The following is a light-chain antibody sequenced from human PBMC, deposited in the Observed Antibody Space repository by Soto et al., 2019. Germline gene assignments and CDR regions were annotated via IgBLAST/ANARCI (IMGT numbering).Light chain of an antibody. CDR2: EVN. CDR3: SSYAGSKNVV. Sequence: QSALTQPPSASGSPGQSVTISCTGTSSDVGAYAYVSWYQQHPGKAPKLMIYEVNKRPSGVPDRFSGSKSGNMASLTVSGLQAEDEAEYYCSSYAGSKNVVFGAGTKLTVL. V-gene: IGLV2-8*01. CDR1: SSDVGAYAY. J-gene: IGLJ2*01.